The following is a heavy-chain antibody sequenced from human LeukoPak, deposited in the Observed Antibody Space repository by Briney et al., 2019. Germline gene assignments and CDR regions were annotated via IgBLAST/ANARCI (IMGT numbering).Heavy chain of an antibody. V-gene: IGHV1-2*02. CDR3: ARVLFNSGYDS. Sequence: ASVKVSCKASGFTITGAYMHWVRQAPGQGLEWMGWINPNSGETRYEQKFQGRVTTTRDTSIDTVHMELGSLTSDDTAVYYCARVLFNSGYDSWGQGTLVTVSS. CDR1: GFTITGAY. J-gene: IGHJ5*01. D-gene: IGHD3-9*01. CDR2: INPNSGET.